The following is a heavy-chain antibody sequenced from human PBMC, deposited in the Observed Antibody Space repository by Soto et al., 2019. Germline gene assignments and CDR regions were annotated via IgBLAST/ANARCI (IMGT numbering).Heavy chain of an antibody. Sequence: GGSLRLSCAASGFTFSSYGMHWVRQAPGKGLEWVAVISYDGRNKYYADSVKGRFTISRDNSKNTLYLQMDSLRAEDTAVYYCAKGSGSDFWSGYDFWGHGTLVTVSS. V-gene: IGHV3-30*18. CDR2: ISYDGRNK. CDR3: AKGSGSDFWSGYDF. CDR1: GFTFSSYG. D-gene: IGHD3-3*01. J-gene: IGHJ4*01.